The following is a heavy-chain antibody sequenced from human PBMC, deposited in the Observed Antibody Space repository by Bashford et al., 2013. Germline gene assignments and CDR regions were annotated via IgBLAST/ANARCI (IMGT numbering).Heavy chain of an antibody. D-gene: IGHD3-22*01. Sequence: GSLKISCKGSGYTFTSYWIGWVRQMPGKGLEWMGIIYPGDSDTRYSPSFQGQVTISADKSISTAYLQWSSLKASDTTMYYCARRQYYYDSSGYVVFDYWGQGTLVTVSS. CDR1: GYTFTSYW. CDR3: ARRQYYYDSSGYVVFDY. CDR2: IYPGDSDT. J-gene: IGHJ4*02. V-gene: IGHV5-51*01.